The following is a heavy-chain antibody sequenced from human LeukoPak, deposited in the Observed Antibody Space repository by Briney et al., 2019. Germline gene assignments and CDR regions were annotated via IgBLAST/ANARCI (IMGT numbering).Heavy chain of an antibody. Sequence: KASETLSLTCTVSGGSISSSSYYWDWIRQPPGKGLEWIGSIYYSGSTYYNPSLKSRVAISVDTSKNQFSLKLSSVTAADTAVYYCARSTVGYSSSWYSYWGQGTLVTVSS. CDR3: ARSTVGYSSSWYSY. J-gene: IGHJ4*02. CDR1: GGSISSSSYY. V-gene: IGHV4-39*07. CDR2: IYYSGST. D-gene: IGHD6-13*01.